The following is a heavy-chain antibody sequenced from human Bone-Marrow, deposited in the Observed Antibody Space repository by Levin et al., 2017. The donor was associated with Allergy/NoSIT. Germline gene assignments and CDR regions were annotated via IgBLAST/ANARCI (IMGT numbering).Heavy chain of an antibody. CDR2: ISTSGLI. J-gene: IGHJ4*02. CDR1: GFTFNTYS. CDR3: AASMVRGGYAYFFDC. D-gene: IGHD3-10*01. Sequence: GGSLRLSCAASGFTFNTYSMSWVRQAPGRGLEWISYISTSGLIYDADSVKGRFSISRDNAKNSVYLQMSSLRAEDTAVYYCAASMVRGGYAYFFDCWGRGTPVTVSS. V-gene: IGHV3-48*04.